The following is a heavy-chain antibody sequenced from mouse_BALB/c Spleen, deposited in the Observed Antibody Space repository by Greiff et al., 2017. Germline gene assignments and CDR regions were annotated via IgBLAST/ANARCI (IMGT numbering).Heavy chain of an antibody. J-gene: IGHJ2*01. D-gene: IGHD2-4*01. Sequence: QVQLQQPGAELVKPGASVKLSCKASGYTFTSYWMHWVKQRPGQGLEWIGEINPSNGRTNYNEKFKSKATLTVDKSSSTAYMQLSSLTSEDSAVYDCARYNDYGDGGFSYWGQGTTLTVSS. CDR1: GYTFTSYW. V-gene: IGHV1S81*02. CDR3: ARYNDYGDGGFSY. CDR2: INPSNGRT.